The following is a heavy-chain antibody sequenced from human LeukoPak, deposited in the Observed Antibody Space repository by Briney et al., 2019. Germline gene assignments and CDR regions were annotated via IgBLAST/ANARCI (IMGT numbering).Heavy chain of an antibody. V-gene: IGHV4-34*01. CDR3: ARHEPLGRGAWDY. Sequence: PSETLSLTCAVYGGSFSGYYWSWIRQPPGKGLEWIGEINHSGSTNYNPSLKSRVTISVDTSRNQFSLTLTSVTAADTAVYYCARHEPLGRGAWDYWGQGILVTVSS. CDR2: INHSGST. J-gene: IGHJ4*02. D-gene: IGHD1-14*01. CDR1: GGSFSGYY.